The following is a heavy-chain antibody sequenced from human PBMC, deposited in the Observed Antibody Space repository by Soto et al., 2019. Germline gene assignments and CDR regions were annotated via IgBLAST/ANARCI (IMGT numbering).Heavy chain of an antibody. Sequence: PSETLSRTCTVSGGSISSSSYYWGWIGQPPGKGLEWIGSIYYSGSTYYNPSLKSRVTISVDTSKNQFSLKLSSVTAADTAVYYCASTGIAAAGTLNWFDPWGQGTLVTVSS. D-gene: IGHD6-13*01. V-gene: IGHV4-39*01. CDR1: GGSISSSSYY. J-gene: IGHJ5*02. CDR3: ASTGIAAAGTLNWFDP. CDR2: IYYSGST.